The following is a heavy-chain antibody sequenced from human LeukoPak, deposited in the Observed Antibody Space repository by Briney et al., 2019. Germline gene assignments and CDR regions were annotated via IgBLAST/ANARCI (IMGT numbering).Heavy chain of an antibody. V-gene: IGHV3-23*01. CDR1: GFTFNTYG. CDR2: ISGSGGAT. J-gene: IGHJ4*02. D-gene: IGHD5-12*01. Sequence: GGSLRLSCAASGFTFNTYGMSWVRQAPGKGLEWVSGISGSGGATYYADSVKGRFTISRDNSKNTLYLQMNSLRAEDTAVYYCARDFLTGYDSYWGQGTLVTVSS. CDR3: ARDFLTGYDSY.